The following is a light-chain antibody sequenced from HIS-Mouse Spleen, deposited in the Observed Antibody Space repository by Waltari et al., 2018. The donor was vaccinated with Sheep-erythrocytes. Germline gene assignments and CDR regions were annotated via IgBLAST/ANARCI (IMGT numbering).Light chain of an antibody. CDR3: YSTDSSGNHRV. V-gene: IGLV3-10*01. Sequence: SYDLTQPPSVSVSPGQTARITCSGDALPQKYAYWYQQKSRQAPVLVSYEDSKRPPGIPERFSGSSSGTRATLTISGAQVEDEADYYSYSTDSSGNHRVFGTGTKVTVL. CDR2: EDS. CDR1: ALPQKY. J-gene: IGLJ1*01.